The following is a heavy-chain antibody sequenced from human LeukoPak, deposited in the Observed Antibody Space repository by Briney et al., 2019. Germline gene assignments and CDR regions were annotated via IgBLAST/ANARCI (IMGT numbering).Heavy chain of an antibody. Sequence: ASVKVSCKASGYTFTTYYIHWVRQAPGQGLEWMGWINPNSGVADYAQKFQGRVTMTRDTSIRTAYMEVSRLRSDDTAVYYCATDPGYNAYDVSGWFDPWGQGTLVTVSS. D-gene: IGHD5-12*01. CDR2: INPNSGVA. CDR1: GYTFTTYY. CDR3: ATDPGYNAYDVSGWFDP. J-gene: IGHJ5*02. V-gene: IGHV1-2*02.